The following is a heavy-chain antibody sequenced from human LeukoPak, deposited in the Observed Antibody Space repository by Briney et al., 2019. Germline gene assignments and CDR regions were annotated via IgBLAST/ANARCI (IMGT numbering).Heavy chain of an antibody. CDR3: ARHRYSSSWPLDY. J-gene: IGHJ4*02. D-gene: IGHD6-13*01. CDR1: GGSISSSSYY. V-gene: IGHV4-39*01. Sequence: SETLSLTCTVSGGSISSSSYYWGWIRQPPGKGLEWIGSIYYSGSTYYNPSLKSRVTISVDTSKNQFSLKLSSVTAADTAVYYCARHRYSSSWPLDYWGQGTLVTVSS. CDR2: IYYSGST.